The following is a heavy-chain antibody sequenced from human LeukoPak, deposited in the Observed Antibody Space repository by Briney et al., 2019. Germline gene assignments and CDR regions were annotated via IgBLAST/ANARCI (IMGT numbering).Heavy chain of an antibody. CDR2: LYFSGST. V-gene: IGHV4-59*02. CDR3: ARPYDSSGYYIRGAFDI. D-gene: IGHD3-22*01. CDR1: GGSVNSHY. Sequence: PSETLSLTCTVSGGSVNSHYWSWIRQPPGKGLEWIGYLYFSGSTGYNPSLKSRVSISVETSENQFSLRLSSVTAADTAVYYCARPYDSSGYYIRGAFDIWGQGAMVTVS. J-gene: IGHJ3*02.